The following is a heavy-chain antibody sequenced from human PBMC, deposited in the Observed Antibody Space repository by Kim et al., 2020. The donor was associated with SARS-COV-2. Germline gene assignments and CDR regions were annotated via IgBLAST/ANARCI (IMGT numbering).Heavy chain of an antibody. V-gene: IGHV4-34*01. J-gene: IGHJ4*02. D-gene: IGHD2-15*01. CDR3: ARGGIVVVVAARPSSFDY. Sequence: KSRGTISVDTSKNQFSLKLSSVTAADTAVYYCARGGIVVVVAARPSSFDYWGQGTLVTVSS.